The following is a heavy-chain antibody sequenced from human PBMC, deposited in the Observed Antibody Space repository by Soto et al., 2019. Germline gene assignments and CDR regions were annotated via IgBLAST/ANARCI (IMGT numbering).Heavy chain of an antibody. J-gene: IGHJ5*02. V-gene: IGHV4-39*01. CDR1: SGSISSDGYN. CDR2: ISSSGTT. Sequence: TSETLSLTCTVSSGSISSDGYNWGWVRQPPGKGLEWIGTISSSGTTYYHPSLKSRLTVSVDTSRNQFSLQLRSVTAADTAVYYCARHLAVAANWFDPWGQGTLVTVSS. D-gene: IGHD6-19*01. CDR3: ARHLAVAANWFDP.